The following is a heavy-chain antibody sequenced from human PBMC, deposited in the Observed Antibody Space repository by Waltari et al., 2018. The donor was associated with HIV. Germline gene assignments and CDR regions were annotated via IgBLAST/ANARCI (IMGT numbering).Heavy chain of an antibody. D-gene: IGHD4-17*01. CDR1: GFFFHDFA. V-gene: IGHV3-9*01. CDR2: ISCNSGTI. Sequence: EVQLVESGGGLVQPGRSLRLSCAASGFFFHDFALHWVRQAPGEGLALVSGISCNSGTIYYADSVRGRFTSSRDNAKNSLYLQMNSLRAEDTAFYYCAKGGTVTTDYFNYWGQGTLVTVSS. CDR3: AKGGTVTTDYFNY. J-gene: IGHJ4*02.